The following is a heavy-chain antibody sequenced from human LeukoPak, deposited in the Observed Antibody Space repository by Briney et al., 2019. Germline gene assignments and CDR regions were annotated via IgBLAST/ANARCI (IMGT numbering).Heavy chain of an antibody. V-gene: IGHV4-34*01. Sequence: SETLSLTCAVFGGSLSGYYWNWIRQPPGKGLEWIGDINPSGSTNYSPSLKSRVTISVDTSKNQFSLKLNSVTAADTAVYYCAKSNGYGLVDIWGQGTMVTVSS. CDR1: GGSLSGYY. J-gene: IGHJ3*02. CDR2: INPSGST. D-gene: IGHD3-10*01. CDR3: AKSNGYGLVDI.